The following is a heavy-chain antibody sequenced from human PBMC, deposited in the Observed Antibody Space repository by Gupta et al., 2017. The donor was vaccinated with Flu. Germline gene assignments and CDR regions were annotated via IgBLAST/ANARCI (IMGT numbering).Heavy chain of an antibody. Sequence: EVHLLASGGGLVQPGGSLRLSCAASGFTFSSYAMTWVRQPPGKGLEWVSSLSGDNAGIFYADSVKGRFTISRDNSKNTLYLQMNNLSAEDTAVYYCAKRSVTGTYYFDYWGPGTLVTVSS. CDR3: AKRSVTGTYYFDY. V-gene: IGHV3-23*01. CDR2: LSGDNAGI. J-gene: IGHJ4*02. CDR1: GFTFSSYA. D-gene: IGHD2-8*02.